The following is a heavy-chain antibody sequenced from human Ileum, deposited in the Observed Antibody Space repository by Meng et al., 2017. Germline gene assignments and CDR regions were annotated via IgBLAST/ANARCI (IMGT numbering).Heavy chain of an antibody. J-gene: IGHJ4*02. CDR1: GGSISTSDW. Sequence: QEWGPGLSTPSGTLSLPCAVSGGSISTSDWWSWVRQPPGKGLEWIGEIHHSGSTNYNPSLKSRVTISVDKSKNQFSLKLNSVTAADTAVYYCAREWSGSYRHFDYWGQGTLVTVSS. D-gene: IGHD1-26*01. V-gene: IGHV4-4*02. CDR3: AREWSGSYRHFDY. CDR2: IHHSGST.